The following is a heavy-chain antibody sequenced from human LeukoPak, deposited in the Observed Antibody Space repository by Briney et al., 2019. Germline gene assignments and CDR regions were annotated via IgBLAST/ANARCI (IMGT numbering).Heavy chain of an antibody. CDR2: IYTSGTT. D-gene: IGHD3-10*01. Sequence: PSETLSLTCTVSGGSISSHYWSWIRQPAGKGLEWIGHIYTSGTTNYNPSLKSRVTMSIDTSKNQFSLKLGSVTAADTAIYYCARDAKYYFGSRTYFFFEYWGQGTLLTVSS. J-gene: IGHJ4*02. V-gene: IGHV4-4*07. CDR3: ARDAKYYFGSRTYFFFEY. CDR1: GGSISSHY.